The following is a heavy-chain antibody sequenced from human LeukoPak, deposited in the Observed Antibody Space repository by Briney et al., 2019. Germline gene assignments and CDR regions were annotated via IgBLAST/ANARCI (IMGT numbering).Heavy chain of an antibody. Sequence: GGSLRLSCVVPGITLRNYGMSWVPQAPGKGLGWVAGSVIGGSTKYAASVKGRFTISRDNPKNTLYLQMTSLRAEDTAVYFCAKRGVVIRVILVGFHKEAYYFDSWGQGALVTVSS. CDR1: GITLRNYG. D-gene: IGHD3-22*01. V-gene: IGHV3-23*01. CDR2: GSVIGGST. CDR3: AKRGVVIRVILVGFHKEAYYFDS. J-gene: IGHJ4*02.